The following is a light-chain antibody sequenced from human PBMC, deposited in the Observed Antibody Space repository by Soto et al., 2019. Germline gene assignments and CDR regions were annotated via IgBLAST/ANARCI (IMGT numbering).Light chain of an antibody. Sequence: IQMTQSPSSLSASVGDRVTMTCRASQAITNNVDWFQQKPGTAPKLLIYAANSLQTGVPSRFSGSEFGTDFTLTITSLQPEDFATYFCLQRYDFPFTFGPGTKVDMK. CDR1: QAITNN. V-gene: IGKV1-6*01. CDR3: LQRYDFPFT. CDR2: AAN. J-gene: IGKJ3*01.